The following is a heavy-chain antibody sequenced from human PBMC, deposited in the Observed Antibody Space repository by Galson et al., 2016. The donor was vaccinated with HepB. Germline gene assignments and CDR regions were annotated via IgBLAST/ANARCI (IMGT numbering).Heavy chain of an antibody. Sequence: SVKVSCRASGYTFTNHGLSWVRQAPGQGLEYMGWISAYNGDTNYAQNLQGRVTMTTDTSTSTAYMELRSLRSDDTAVYYCARGAGGYFDYWGQGTLVTVSS. D-gene: IGHD3-10*01. V-gene: IGHV1-18*01. CDR3: ARGAGGYFDY. CDR1: GYTFTNHG. CDR2: ISAYNGDT. J-gene: IGHJ4*02.